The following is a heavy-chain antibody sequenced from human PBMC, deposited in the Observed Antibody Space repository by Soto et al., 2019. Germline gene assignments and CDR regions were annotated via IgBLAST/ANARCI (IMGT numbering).Heavy chain of an antibody. CDR1: GGSISSSSYY. Sequence: QLQLQESGPGLVKPSETLSLTCTVSGGSISSSSYYWGWIRQPPGKGLEWIGSIYYSGSTYYNPSLRSRVIISVDTSKNQYSLKRSSVTAADTAVYYWASPEYYYDSSGYFSRSFAYWGQGTLVTVSS. CDR2: IYYSGST. D-gene: IGHD3-22*01. V-gene: IGHV4-39*01. CDR3: ASPEYYYDSSGYFSRSFAY. J-gene: IGHJ4*02.